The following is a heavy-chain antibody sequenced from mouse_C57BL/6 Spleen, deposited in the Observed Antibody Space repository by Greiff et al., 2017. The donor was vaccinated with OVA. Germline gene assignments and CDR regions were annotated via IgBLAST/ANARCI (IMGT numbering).Heavy chain of an antibody. Sequence: EVKLQESGPGLVKPSQSLSLTCSVTGYSITSGYYWNWIRQFPGNKLEWMGYISYDGSNNYNPSLKNRISITRDTSKNQFFLKLNSVTTEDTATYYCAIWDYGNPWYFDYWGQGTTLTVSS. CDR2: ISYDGSN. CDR1: GYSITSGYY. D-gene: IGHD2-1*01. V-gene: IGHV3-6*01. CDR3: AIWDYGNPWYFDY. J-gene: IGHJ2*01.